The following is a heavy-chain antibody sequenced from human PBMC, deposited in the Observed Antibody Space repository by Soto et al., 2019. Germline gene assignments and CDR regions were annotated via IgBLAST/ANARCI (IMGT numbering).Heavy chain of an antibody. J-gene: IGHJ3*02. D-gene: IGHD2-21*01. CDR2: INAGNGNT. Sequence: ASVKVSCKASGYSFTSYAMHWVRQSPGQRLEWMGWINAGNGNTKYSQRFQGRVAITRDTSASTAYMELSSLRSEDTAVYYCACPARSYFRDGLHIWGQGTMVTVSS. V-gene: IGHV1-3*01. CDR1: GYSFTSYA. CDR3: ACPARSYFRDGLHI.